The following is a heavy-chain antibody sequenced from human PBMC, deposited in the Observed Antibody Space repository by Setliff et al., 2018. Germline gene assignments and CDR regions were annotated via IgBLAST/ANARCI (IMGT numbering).Heavy chain of an antibody. D-gene: IGHD3-3*01. CDR2: VNHSGRTT. V-gene: IGHV4-34*01. CDR1: GGSFSGYY. CDR3: ARVLAFWSGYYYFDY. Sequence: PSETLSLTCTVYGGSFSGYYWSWIRQSPGKGLEWIGEVNHSGRTTNYNPSLNGRVSISMDTSKMQFSLRLSSVTAADTAVYYCARVLAFWSGYYYFDYWGQGTLVTV. J-gene: IGHJ4*02.